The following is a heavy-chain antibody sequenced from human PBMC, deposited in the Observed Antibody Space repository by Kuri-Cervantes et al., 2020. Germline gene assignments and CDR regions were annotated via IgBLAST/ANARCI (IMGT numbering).Heavy chain of an antibody. CDR1: GGSISSGAYF. J-gene: IGHJ5*02. V-gene: IGHV4-30-4*08. CDR3: ARGNYYGSGSSYNWFDP. D-gene: IGHD3-10*01. Sequence: SETLSLTCTVSGGSISSGAYFWSWIRQPPGKGLEWMGYIYSSGSTYYKPSLKSRLTISRDTSKEQFSLNLSSVTAADTAVYYCARGNYYGSGSSYNWFDPWGQGTLVTVSS. CDR2: IYSSGST.